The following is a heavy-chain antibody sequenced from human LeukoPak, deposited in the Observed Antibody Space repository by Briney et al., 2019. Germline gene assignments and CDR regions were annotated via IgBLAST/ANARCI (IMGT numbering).Heavy chain of an antibody. J-gene: IGHJ5*02. Sequence: PGGSLRLSCAAPGFTFSSYSMNWVRQAPGKGLGWVSSIISSRSYIYYADSVKGRFTISRDNAKNSLYLQMNSLRAEDTAVYYCAREREGALSPIFTSGSYWFDPWGQGTLVTVSS. CDR3: AREREGALSPIFTSGSYWFDP. D-gene: IGHD1-26*01. CDR1: GFTFSSYS. V-gene: IGHV3-21*01. CDR2: IISSRSYI.